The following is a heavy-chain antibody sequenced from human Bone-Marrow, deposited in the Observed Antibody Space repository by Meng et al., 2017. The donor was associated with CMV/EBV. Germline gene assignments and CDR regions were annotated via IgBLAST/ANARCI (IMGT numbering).Heavy chain of an antibody. V-gene: IGHV4-39*07. J-gene: IGHJ6*02. CDR2: IYYNENT. CDR3: ARGQYSSGWHFVPQGYGMDV. Sequence: SETLSLTCSVSDGSISSSSYYWGWIRQPPGKGLEWIGNIYYNENTYYNASLKSRVTMTRNTTKSTAYMELSSLRSEDTAVYYCARGQYSSGWHFVPQGYGMDVWGQGTTVTVSS. D-gene: IGHD6-19*01. CDR1: DGSISSSSYY.